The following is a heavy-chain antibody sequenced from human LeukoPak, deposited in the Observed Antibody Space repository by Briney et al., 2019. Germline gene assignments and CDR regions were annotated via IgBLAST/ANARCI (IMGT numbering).Heavy chain of an antibody. CDR3: VRVGGLAEAVAGTAGY. V-gene: IGHV4-61*02. J-gene: IGHJ4*02. CDR2: IYTSGST. D-gene: IGHD6-19*01. CDR1: GGSISSGSYY. Sequence: SQTLSLTCTVSGGSISSGSYYWSWIRQPAGKGLEWIGRIYTSGSTNYNPSLKSRVTISVDTSKNQFSLKLSSVTAADTAVYYCVRVGGLAEAVAGTAGYWGQGTLVTVSS.